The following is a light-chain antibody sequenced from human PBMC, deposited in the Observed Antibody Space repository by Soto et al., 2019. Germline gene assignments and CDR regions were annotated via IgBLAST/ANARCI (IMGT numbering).Light chain of an antibody. CDR2: DVS. CDR1: SSDVGGYNY. V-gene: IGLV2-14*01. J-gene: IGLJ1*01. CDR3: SSYTSSSTYV. Sequence: QSVLTQPASVSGSPGQSITISCTGTSSDVGGYNYVSWYQQHPGKAHKLMIYDVSNRLSGVSNRFSGSRSGNTASLTISGLQAEDEADYYCSSYTSSSTYVFGTGTKVTVL.